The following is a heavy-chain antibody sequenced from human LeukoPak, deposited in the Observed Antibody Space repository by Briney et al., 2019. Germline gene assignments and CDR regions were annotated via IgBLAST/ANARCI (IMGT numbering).Heavy chain of an antibody. Sequence: GGSLRLSCAASGFTVSSNYMSWVRQAPGKGLEWVSVIYSGGSTYYADSVKGRFTISRDNSKNTLYLQMNSLRAEDTAVYYCAALMVYAMVGVRNDYWGQGTRVTVPS. CDR1: GFTVSSNY. V-gene: IGHV3-53*01. D-gene: IGHD2-8*01. CDR2: IYSGGST. J-gene: IGHJ4*02. CDR3: AALMVYAMVGVRNDY.